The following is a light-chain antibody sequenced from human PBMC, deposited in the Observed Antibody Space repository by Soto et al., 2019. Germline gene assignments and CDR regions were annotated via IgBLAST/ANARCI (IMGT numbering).Light chain of an antibody. V-gene: IGKV4-1*01. CDR1: QSVLSNSNNKNS. CDR2: WAS. Sequence: DRVLTPSPDSLAVTLGARATINCKSSQSVLSNSNNKNSIAWYQQKPGQPPRLLIYWASTRESGVPDRFSGSGSGTDFTLTISSLQAEDVAVYSCQQYYSTAPWTFGQGTKVDIK. J-gene: IGKJ1*01. CDR3: QQYYSTAPWT.